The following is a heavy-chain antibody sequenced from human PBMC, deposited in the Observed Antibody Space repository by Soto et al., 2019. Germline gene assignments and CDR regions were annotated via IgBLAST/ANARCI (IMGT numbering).Heavy chain of an antibody. J-gene: IGHJ6*02. Sequence: PSVKVSCKASAYTFNTYGISWVRRAPGQGLEWMGWISGHNGQTNYAQKFRGRVTITTDTSTSTAYMELRSLRSDDTAIYYCARDGRKQLWVEGRNAMDVWGQGTTVTVSS. CDR1: AYTFNTYG. D-gene: IGHD5-18*01. V-gene: IGHV1-18*01. CDR3: ARDGRKQLWVEGRNAMDV. CDR2: ISGHNGQT.